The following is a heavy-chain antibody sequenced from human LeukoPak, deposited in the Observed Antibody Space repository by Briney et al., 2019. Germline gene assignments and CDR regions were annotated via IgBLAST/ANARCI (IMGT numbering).Heavy chain of an antibody. CDR2: ISSSGSTI. CDR1: GFTFSSYE. Sequence: GGSLRLSCAASGFTFSSYEMNWVRQAPGKGLEWVSYISSSGSTIYYADSVKGRFIISRDNAKNSLYLQMNSLRAEDTAVYYCARDQPYYSDSGSFVPFHYWGQGTLVTVSS. CDR3: ARDQPYYSDSGSFVPFHY. V-gene: IGHV3-48*03. D-gene: IGHD3-10*01. J-gene: IGHJ4*02.